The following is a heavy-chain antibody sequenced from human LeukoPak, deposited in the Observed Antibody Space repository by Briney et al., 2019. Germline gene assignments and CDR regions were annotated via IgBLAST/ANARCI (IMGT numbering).Heavy chain of an antibody. V-gene: IGHV4-4*07. CDR3: ARGSFRLVAMVRGFDP. CDR1: GGSISSYY. J-gene: IGHJ5*02. D-gene: IGHD3-10*01. Sequence: SETLSLTCTVSGGSISSYYWSWIRQPAGKGLEWIGRIYTSGSTNYNPSLKSRVTISVDTSKNQFSLKLSSVTAADTAVYYCARGSFRLVAMVRGFDPWGQGTLVTVSS. CDR2: IYTSGST.